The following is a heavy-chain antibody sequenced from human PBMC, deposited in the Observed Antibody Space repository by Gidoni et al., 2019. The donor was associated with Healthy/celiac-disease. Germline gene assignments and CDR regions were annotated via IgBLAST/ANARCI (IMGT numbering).Heavy chain of an antibody. CDR3: ASAKYQLLRPWFDP. J-gene: IGHJ5*02. CDR2: IIPIFGTA. Sequence: QAQLVQSGAEVQKPGSSVKVSCKASGGTFSSYAISWVRQAPGQGLEWMGGIIPIFGTANYAQKFQGRVTITADESTSTAYMELSSLRAEDTAVYYCASAKYQLLRPWFDPWGQGTLVTVSS. D-gene: IGHD2-2*01. CDR1: GGTFSSYA. V-gene: IGHV1-69*01.